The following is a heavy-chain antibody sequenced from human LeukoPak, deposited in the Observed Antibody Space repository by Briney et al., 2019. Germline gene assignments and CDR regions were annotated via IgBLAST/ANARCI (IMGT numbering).Heavy chain of an antibody. V-gene: IGHV1-24*01. CDR3: ATKTYYYDSSGYFSLLDY. Sequence: ASVKVSFKVSGYTLTELSMHWVRQAPGKGLEWMGGFDPEDGETIYAQKFQGRVTMTEDTSTDTAYMELSSLRSEDTAVYYCATKTYYYDSSGYFSLLDYWGQGTLVTVSS. CDR2: FDPEDGET. CDR1: GYTLTELS. D-gene: IGHD3-22*01. J-gene: IGHJ4*02.